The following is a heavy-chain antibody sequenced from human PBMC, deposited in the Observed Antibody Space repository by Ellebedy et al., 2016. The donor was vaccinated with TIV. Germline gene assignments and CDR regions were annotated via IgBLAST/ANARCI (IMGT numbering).Heavy chain of an antibody. CDR1: GGTFTTYA. CDR2: IIPLSGTT. CDR3: ARDGVSGLDY. D-gene: IGHD6-19*01. J-gene: IGHJ4*02. V-gene: IGHV1-69*13. Sequence: SVKVSCXASGGTFTTYAFSWVRQAPGRGLEWMGGIIPLSGTTHYAQKFQGRVTITADESTSTAYLEMSSLRSEDTAVYYCARDGVSGLDYWGQGTLVTVSS.